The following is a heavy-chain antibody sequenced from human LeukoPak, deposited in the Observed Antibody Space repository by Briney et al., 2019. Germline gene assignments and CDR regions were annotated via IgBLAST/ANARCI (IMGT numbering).Heavy chain of an antibody. V-gene: IGHV3-7*01. Sequence: GGSLRLSCAASGFTFSNAWMSWVRQAPGKGLEWVANIKQDGSEKYYVDSVKGRFTISRDNAKNSLYLQMNSLRAEDTAVYYCARDHRPGYGSGSYYGYWGQGTLVTVSS. D-gene: IGHD3-10*01. CDR1: GFTFSNAW. CDR2: IKQDGSEK. CDR3: ARDHRPGYGSGSYYGY. J-gene: IGHJ4*02.